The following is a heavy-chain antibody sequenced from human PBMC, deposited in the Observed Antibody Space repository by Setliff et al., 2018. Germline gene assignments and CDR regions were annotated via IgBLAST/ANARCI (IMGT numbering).Heavy chain of an antibody. CDR2: IKQDGSEK. CDR3: ARDGGEY. J-gene: IGHJ4*02. V-gene: IGHV3-7*01. CDR1: GFTFSRYW. Sequence: LRLSCAASGFTFSRYWMSWVRQAPGKGLEWVANIKQDGSEKYYVDSVKGRFTTSRDNAKNSLYLQMNSLRAEDTAVYYCARDGGEYWGQGTLVTVSS. D-gene: IGHD3-16*01.